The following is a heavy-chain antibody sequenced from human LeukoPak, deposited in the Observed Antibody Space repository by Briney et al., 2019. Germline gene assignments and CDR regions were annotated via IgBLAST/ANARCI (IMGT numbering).Heavy chain of an antibody. CDR1: GFTFSSYS. D-gene: IGHD6-19*01. CDR2: ISSSSSYI. J-gene: IGHJ4*02. Sequence: PGGSLRLSCAASGFTFSSYSMNWVRQAPGKGLEWVSSISSSSSYIYYADSVKGRFTISRDNAKNSLYLQMNSLRAEDTAVYYCARGSAAVAGYFDYWGQGTLVTVSS. CDR3: ARGSAAVAGYFDY. V-gene: IGHV3-21*01.